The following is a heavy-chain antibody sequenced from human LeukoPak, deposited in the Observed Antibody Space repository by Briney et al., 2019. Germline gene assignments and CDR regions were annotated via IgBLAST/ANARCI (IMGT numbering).Heavy chain of an antibody. D-gene: IGHD5-18*01. Sequence: QAGGSLRLSCAASGFTVSGNYMSWVRQAPGKGLEWVSVIYSGGSTFYSDSVKGRFTISRDNSKNTLYLQMNSLRAEDTAVYYCAGGGYSYGEAFDYWGQGTLVTVSS. CDR1: GFTVSGNY. V-gene: IGHV3-53*01. J-gene: IGHJ4*02. CDR3: AGGGYSYGEAFDY. CDR2: IYSGGST.